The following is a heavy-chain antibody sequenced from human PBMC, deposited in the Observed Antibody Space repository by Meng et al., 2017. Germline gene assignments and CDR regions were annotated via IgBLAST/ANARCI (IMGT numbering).Heavy chain of an antibody. CDR3: ARDKLKTFDP. J-gene: IGHJ5*02. CDR1: GYTFTSYA. Sequence: QVQFVQSGAVVKTPGACVKVSCNASGYTFTSYAMHWVRQAPGQRLEWMGWINAGNGNTKYSQKFQGRVTITRDTSASTAYMELSSLRSEDTAVYYCARDKLKTFDPWGQGTLVTVSS. CDR2: INAGNGNT. V-gene: IGHV1-3*01.